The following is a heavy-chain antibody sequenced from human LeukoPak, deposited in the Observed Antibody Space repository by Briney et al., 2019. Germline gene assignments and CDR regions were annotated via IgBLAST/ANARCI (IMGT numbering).Heavy chain of an antibody. Sequence: TGGSLRLSCAASGFTFDDDTMHWVRHTPGRGLEWVSFITWKSHRTHYADSVKGRFTISRDNSKSSLFLQMNSLRTEDTALYYCARDHVYGGADYWGQGTLVTVSS. CDR1: GFTFDDDT. D-gene: IGHD5/OR15-5a*01. CDR3: ARDHVYGGADY. J-gene: IGHJ4*02. V-gene: IGHV3-43*01. CDR2: ITWKSHRT.